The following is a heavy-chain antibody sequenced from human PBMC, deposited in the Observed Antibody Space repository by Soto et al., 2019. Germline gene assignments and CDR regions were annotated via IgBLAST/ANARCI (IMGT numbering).Heavy chain of an antibody. Sequence: SVKVSCKASGYTFTSYAMHWVRQAPGQRLEWMGWINAGNGNTKYSQKFQGRVTITRDTSASTAYMELSSLRSEDTAVYYCARAPVDLYDSSGYYYWGQGTLVTVSS. CDR1: GYTFTSYA. D-gene: IGHD3-22*01. V-gene: IGHV1-3*01. CDR3: ARAPVDLYDSSGYYY. J-gene: IGHJ4*02. CDR2: INAGNGNT.